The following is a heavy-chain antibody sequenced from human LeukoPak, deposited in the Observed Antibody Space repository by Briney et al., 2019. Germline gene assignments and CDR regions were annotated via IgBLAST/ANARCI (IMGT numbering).Heavy chain of an antibody. Sequence: GASVKVSCKVSGYTLTELSMHWVRQAPGKGLEGMGGFDPEDGETIYAQKFQGRVTMTEDTSTDTAYMELSSLRSEDTAVYYCATAYCSGGSCYPCFDYWGQGTLVTVSS. CDR2: FDPEDGET. CDR1: GYTLTELS. V-gene: IGHV1-24*01. CDR3: ATAYCSGGSCYPCFDY. D-gene: IGHD2-15*01. J-gene: IGHJ4*02.